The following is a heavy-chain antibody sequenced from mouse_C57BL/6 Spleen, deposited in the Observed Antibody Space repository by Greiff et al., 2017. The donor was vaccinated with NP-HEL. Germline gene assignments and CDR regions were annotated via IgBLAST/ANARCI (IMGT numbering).Heavy chain of an antibody. D-gene: IGHD4-1*01. CDR1: GYTFTSYW. V-gene: IGHV1-52*01. CDR2: IDPSDSET. Sequence: QVQLQQPGAELVRPGSSVKLSCKASGYTFTSYWMHWVKQRPIQGLEWIGNIDPSDSETHYNQKFKDKATLTVDKSSSTAYMQLSSLTSEDSAVYYCAIGMGRDYYAMDYWGQGTSVTVSS. CDR3: AIGMGRDYYAMDY. J-gene: IGHJ4*01.